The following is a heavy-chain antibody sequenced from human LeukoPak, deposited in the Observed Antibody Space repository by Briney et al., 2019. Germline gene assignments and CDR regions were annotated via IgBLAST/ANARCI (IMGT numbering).Heavy chain of an antibody. CDR1: GFTFSSYA. V-gene: IGHV3-30-3*01. J-gene: IGHJ4*02. D-gene: IGHD3-10*01. Sequence: GTSLRLSCAASGFTFSSYAMYWVRQAPGKGLEWVAITSSDGGNKYYADSVKGRFTISRDNSKNTLYLQMNSLRTEDTAVYYCERDNSGSGSYIQLDYWGQGTRVTVSS. CDR2: TSSDGGNK. CDR3: ERDNSGSGSYIQLDY.